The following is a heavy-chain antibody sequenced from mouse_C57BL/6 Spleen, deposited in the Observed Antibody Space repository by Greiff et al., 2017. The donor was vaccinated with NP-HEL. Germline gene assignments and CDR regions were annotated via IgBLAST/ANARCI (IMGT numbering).Heavy chain of an antibody. Sequence: EVQLQQSGPELVKPGASVKIPCKASGYTFTDYNMDWVKQSHGKSLEWIGDINPNNGGTIYNQKFKGKATLTVDKSSSTAYMELRSLTSEDTAVYYCARHGLGLAWFAYGGQGTLVTVSA. D-gene: IGHD4-1*01. CDR3: ARHGLGLAWFAY. J-gene: IGHJ3*01. CDR1: GYTFTDYN. V-gene: IGHV1-18*01. CDR2: INPNNGGT.